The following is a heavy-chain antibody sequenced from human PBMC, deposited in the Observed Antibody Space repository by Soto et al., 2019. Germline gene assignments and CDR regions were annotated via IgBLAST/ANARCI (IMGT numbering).Heavy chain of an antibody. Sequence: QVQLVQSGAEVKKTGASVKVSCKASGYTFIGYYIHWVRQAPGQGLEWMGWINPNSGGTNYAQRFQGWVTMTRDRSISTAYMELSRLKSDDTAVYYCARVGGGLASLRYYGMDVWGQGTTVTVSS. J-gene: IGHJ6*02. V-gene: IGHV1-2*04. D-gene: IGHD3-10*01. CDR3: ARVGGGLASLRYYGMDV. CDR1: GYTFIGYY. CDR2: INPNSGGT.